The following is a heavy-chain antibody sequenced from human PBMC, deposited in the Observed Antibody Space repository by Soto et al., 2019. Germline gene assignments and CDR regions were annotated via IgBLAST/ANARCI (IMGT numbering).Heavy chain of an antibody. Sequence: SLRLSCAASGFTFSSYGMHWVRQAPGKGLEWVAVISYDGSNKYYADSVKGRFTISRDNSKNTLYLQMNSLRAEDTAVYYCAKDYYDSSGYRYYFDYWGQGTLVTVSS. CDR3: AKDYYDSSGYRYYFDY. CDR1: GFTFSSYG. J-gene: IGHJ4*02. V-gene: IGHV3-30*18. CDR2: ISYDGSNK. D-gene: IGHD3-22*01.